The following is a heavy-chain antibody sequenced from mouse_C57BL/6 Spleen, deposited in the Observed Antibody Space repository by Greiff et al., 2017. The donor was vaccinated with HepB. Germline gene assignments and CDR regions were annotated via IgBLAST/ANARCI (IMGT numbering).Heavy chain of an antibody. Sequence: EVKLMESEGGLVQPGSSMKLSCTASGFTFSDYYMAWVRQVPEKGLEWVANINYDGSSTYYLDSLKSRFIISRDNAKNILYLQMSSLKSEDTATYYCARDGGYYRFDYWGQGTTLTVSS. J-gene: IGHJ2*01. CDR1: GFTFSDYY. CDR3: ARDGGYYRFDY. D-gene: IGHD2-3*01. CDR2: INYDGSST. V-gene: IGHV5-16*01.